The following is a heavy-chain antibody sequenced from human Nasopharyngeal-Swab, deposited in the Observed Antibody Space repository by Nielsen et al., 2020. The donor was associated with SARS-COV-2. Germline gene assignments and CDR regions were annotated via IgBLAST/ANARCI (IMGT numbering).Heavy chain of an antibody. CDR1: GGSISSSSYY. D-gene: IGHD3-16*02. V-gene: IGHV4-31*03. J-gene: IGHJ3*02. CDR3: ARDPVYDYVWGSYRIDAFDI. CDR2: IYYSGST. Sequence: SETLSLTCTVSGGSISSSSYYWGWIRQHPGKGLEWIGYIYYSGSTYYNPSLKSRVTISVDTSKNQFSLKLSSVTAADTAVYYCARDPVYDYVWGSYRIDAFDIWGQGTMVTVSS.